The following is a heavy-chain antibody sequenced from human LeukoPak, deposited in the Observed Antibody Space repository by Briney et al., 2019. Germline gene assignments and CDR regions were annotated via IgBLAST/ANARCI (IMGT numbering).Heavy chain of an antibody. V-gene: IGHV3-74*01. CDR2: ISPTGSTT. J-gene: IGHJ4*02. D-gene: IGHD6-6*01. CDR1: GCSFSGHW. Sequence: GGSLRLSCTASGCSFSGHWMHWARQLPGKGLVWVSRISPTGSTTSYADFVKGRFTVSRDNAKNTLYLQVNNLRAEDTAVYYCARGPNSNWSGLDFWGQGTLLTVSS. CDR3: ARGPNSNWSGLDF.